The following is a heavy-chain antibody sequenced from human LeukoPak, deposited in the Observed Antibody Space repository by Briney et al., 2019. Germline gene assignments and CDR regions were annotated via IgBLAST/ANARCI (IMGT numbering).Heavy chain of an antibody. V-gene: IGHV1-8*01. D-gene: IGHD3-9*01. J-gene: IGHJ4*02. CDR3: ASLDILTGNFDY. CDR1: GYTFTCYD. Sequence: ASVKVSCKASGYTFTCYDINWVRQATGQGLEWMGWMNPNSGNTGYAQKFQGRVTMTRNTSISTAYMELSSLRSEDTAVYYCASLDILTGNFDYWGQGTLVTVSS. CDR2: MNPNSGNT.